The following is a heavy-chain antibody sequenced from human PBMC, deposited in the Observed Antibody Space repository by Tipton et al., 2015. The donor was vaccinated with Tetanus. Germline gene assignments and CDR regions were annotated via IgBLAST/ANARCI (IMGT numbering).Heavy chain of an antibody. D-gene: IGHD4-17*01. J-gene: IGHJ6*02. CDR1: GGSVSSGSYY. V-gene: IGHV4-61*01. CDR3: ARETTVTTGDYYYGMDV. CDR2: IYYSGST. Sequence: GLVKPSETLSLTCTVSGGSVSSGSYYWSWIRQPPGKGLEWIGYIYYSGSTNYNPSLKSRVTISVDTSKNQFSLKLSSVTAADTAVYYCARETTVTTGDYYYGMDVWGQGTTVTVSS.